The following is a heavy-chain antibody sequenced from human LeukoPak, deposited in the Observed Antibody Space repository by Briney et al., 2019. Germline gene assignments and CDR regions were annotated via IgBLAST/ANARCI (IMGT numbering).Heavy chain of an antibody. V-gene: IGHV3-30*03. CDR2: ISYDGSNK. CDR3: ARSPSPDYDILTGYHTIREYYFDY. Sequence: GGSLRLSCAASGFTFSSYGMHWVRQAPGKGLEWVAVISYDGSNKYYADSVKGRFTISRDNSKNTLYLQMNSLRAEDTAVYYCARSPSPDYDILTGYHTIREYYFDYWGQGTLVTVSS. J-gene: IGHJ4*02. CDR1: GFTFSSYG. D-gene: IGHD3-9*01.